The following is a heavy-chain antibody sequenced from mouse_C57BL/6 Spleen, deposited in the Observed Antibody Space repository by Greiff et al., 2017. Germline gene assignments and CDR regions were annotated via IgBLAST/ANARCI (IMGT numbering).Heavy chain of an antibody. CDR2: IDPSDSYT. V-gene: IGHV1-69*01. CDR1: GYTFTSYW. J-gene: IGHJ4*01. Sequence: QVQLKQSGAELVMPGASVKLSCKASGYTFTSYWMHWVKQRPGQGLEWIGEIDPSDSYTNYNQKFKGKSTLTVDKSSSTAYMQLSSLTSEDAAVYYCARRRIYYYGSSLYYAMDYWGQGTSVTVSS. D-gene: IGHD1-1*01. CDR3: ARRRIYYYGSSLYYAMDY.